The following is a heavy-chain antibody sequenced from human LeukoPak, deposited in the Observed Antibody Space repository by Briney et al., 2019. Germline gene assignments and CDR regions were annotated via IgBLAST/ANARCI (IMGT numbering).Heavy chain of an antibody. Sequence: GASVKVSCKASGGTFSSYAISWVRQAPGQGLEWMGGIIPIFGTANYAQKFQGRVTITADEPTSTAYMELSSLRSEDTAVYYCAREKYYDILTGYYYYGMDVWGQGTTVTVSS. D-gene: IGHD3-9*01. CDR3: AREKYYDILTGYYYYGMDV. CDR2: IIPIFGTA. CDR1: GGTFSSYA. V-gene: IGHV1-69*13. J-gene: IGHJ6*02.